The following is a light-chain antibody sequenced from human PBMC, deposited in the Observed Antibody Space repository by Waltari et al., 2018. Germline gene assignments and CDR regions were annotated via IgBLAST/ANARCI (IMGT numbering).Light chain of an antibody. CDR1: QSVSSN. Sequence: EIVMTQSPATLSVSPGERATLSCRASQSVSSNLAWYQQKPGQAPRLLIYGASTRATGIPARFGGSGSGTEFTLTISSLQSEDFGFYYCQQYNNWPQTFGQGTKVEIK. V-gene: IGKV3-15*01. CDR3: QQYNNWPQT. J-gene: IGKJ1*01. CDR2: GAS.